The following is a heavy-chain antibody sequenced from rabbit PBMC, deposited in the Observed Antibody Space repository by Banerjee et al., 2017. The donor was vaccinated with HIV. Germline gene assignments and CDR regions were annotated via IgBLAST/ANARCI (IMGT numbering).Heavy chain of an antibody. Sequence: QEQLEESGGDLVKPEESLTLTCTHSGFSFSSSYYMCWVRLAPGKGLEWIACIYAGSSGSTYYASWAKGRFTISKTSSTTVTLQMTSLTAADTASYFCARGPGDTNYRYVTTRLDLWGPGTLVTVS. J-gene: IGHJ3*01. CDR2: IYAGSSGST. V-gene: IGHV1S45*01. CDR1: GFSFSSSYY. CDR3: ARGPGDTNYRYVTTRLDL. D-gene: IGHD6-1*01.